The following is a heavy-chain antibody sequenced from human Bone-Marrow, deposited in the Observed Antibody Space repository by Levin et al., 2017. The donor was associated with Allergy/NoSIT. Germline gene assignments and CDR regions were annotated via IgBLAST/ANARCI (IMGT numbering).Heavy chain of an antibody. CDR3: ARDLYSSTETYYYYYYGMDL. Sequence: GESLKISCAASGFAFNIYNMNWVRQAPGKGLEWVASISSSSNYIYYADSLKGRFTISRDNARNSLYLQLNSLRAEDTAMYFCARDLYSSTETYYYYYYGMDLWGQGTTVTVSS. V-gene: IGHV3-21*01. CDR1: GFAFNIYN. D-gene: IGHD4-11*01. J-gene: IGHJ6*02. CDR2: ISSSSNYI.